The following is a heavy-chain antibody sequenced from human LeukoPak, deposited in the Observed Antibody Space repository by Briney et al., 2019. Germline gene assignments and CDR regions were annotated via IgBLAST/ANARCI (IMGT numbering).Heavy chain of an antibody. CDR1: GGTFRRFA. D-gene: IGHD3-22*01. CDR3: ARVQGIITPYDAFDI. J-gene: IGHJ3*02. CDR2: IIPIFGTA. Sequence: SVKVSCKASGGTFRRFAMSWVRQAPGQGLEWMGGIIPIFGTANYAQKFQGRVTITADESTSTAYMELSSLRSEDTAVYYCARVQGIITPYDAFDIWGQGTMVTVSS. V-gene: IGHV1-69*13.